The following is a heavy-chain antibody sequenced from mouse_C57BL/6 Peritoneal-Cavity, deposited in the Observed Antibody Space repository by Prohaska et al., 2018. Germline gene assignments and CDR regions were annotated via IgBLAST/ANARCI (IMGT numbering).Heavy chain of an antibody. V-gene: IGHV1-18*01. Sequence: HGKSLEWIGDINPNNGGTIYNQKFKGKATLTVDKSSSTAYMELRSLTSEDTAVYYCARTSSLAMDYWGQGTSVTVSS. D-gene: IGHD1-1*01. CDR2: INPNNGGT. CDR3: ARTSSLAMDY. J-gene: IGHJ4*01.